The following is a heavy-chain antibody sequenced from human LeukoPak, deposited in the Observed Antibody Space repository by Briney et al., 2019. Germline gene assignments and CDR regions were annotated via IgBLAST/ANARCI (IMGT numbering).Heavy chain of an antibody. Sequence: PSETLSLTCTVSGGSISSSSYYWGWIRQPPGKGLEWIGSIYYSGSTYYNPSLKSRVTISVDTSKNQFSLKLSSVTAADTAVYYCARVRVVPNYYYYMDVWGKGTTVTVSS. D-gene: IGHD2-15*01. CDR3: ARVRVVPNYYYYMDV. J-gene: IGHJ6*03. V-gene: IGHV4-39*07. CDR1: GGSISSSSYY. CDR2: IYYSGST.